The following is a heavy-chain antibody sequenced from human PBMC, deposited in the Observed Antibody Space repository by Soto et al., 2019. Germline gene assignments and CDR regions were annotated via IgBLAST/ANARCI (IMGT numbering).Heavy chain of an antibody. CDR1: GFTFGDHA. Sequence: GGSLRLSCTASGFTFGDHAMSWFRQAPGKGLEWIGLVRAKAYGGTTEYAASVKGRFIISRDDPKTIAYLQMDSLKTEDTAVYYCSRLQRSGDGYDYWGQGTLVTVSS. CDR2: VRAKAYGGTT. CDR3: SRLQRSGDGYDY. V-gene: IGHV3-49*03. D-gene: IGHD3-10*01. J-gene: IGHJ4*02.